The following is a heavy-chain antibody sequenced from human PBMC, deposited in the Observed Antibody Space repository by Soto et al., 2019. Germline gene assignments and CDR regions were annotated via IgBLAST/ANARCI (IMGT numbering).Heavy chain of an antibody. Sequence: SETLSLTCDVSGDTISTGGYTWAWIRQPPGKALEWIGHTYHSGNPYYNPSLKSRVTISIDTSKNQFSLKLSSVTAADTAVYYCARTYYDFWSGYWRWFDPWGQGTLVTVSS. J-gene: IGHJ5*02. CDR3: ARTYYDFWSGYWRWFDP. CDR2: TYHSGNP. V-gene: IGHV4-30-2*02. D-gene: IGHD3-3*01. CDR1: GDTISTGGYT.